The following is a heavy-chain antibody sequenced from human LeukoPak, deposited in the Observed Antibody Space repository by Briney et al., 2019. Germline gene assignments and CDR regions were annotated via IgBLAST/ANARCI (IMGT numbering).Heavy chain of an antibody. V-gene: IGHV3-21*01. CDR2: ISSSSYI. CDR1: GFTFSSYS. D-gene: IGHD3-16*01. J-gene: IGHJ6*03. CDR3: ARAPAHYGPFYYMDV. Sequence: GGSLRLSCAASGFTFSSYSMNWVRQAPGKGLEWVSSISSSSYIYYADSVKGRFTISRDNAKNSLYLQMNSLRAEDTAVYYCARAPAHYGPFYYMDVWGKGTTVTVSS.